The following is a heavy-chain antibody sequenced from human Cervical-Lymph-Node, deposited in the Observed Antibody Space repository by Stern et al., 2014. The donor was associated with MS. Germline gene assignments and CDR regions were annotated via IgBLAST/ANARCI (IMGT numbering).Heavy chain of an antibody. V-gene: IGHV3-30-3*01. CDR2: LSYDGRSQ. CDR3: ARPAAARYFDY. CDR1: GFTFGRHS. Sequence: VHLVESGGGVVPSGRSLRLSCATSGFTFGRHSMHWVPQAPGKGPAWVAILSYDGRSQHYADSVKGRFTISRSNSNNTLFLQMNSLRVEDTAIYYCARPAAARYFDYWGQGSQVTVSS. D-gene: IGHD6-25*01. J-gene: IGHJ4*02.